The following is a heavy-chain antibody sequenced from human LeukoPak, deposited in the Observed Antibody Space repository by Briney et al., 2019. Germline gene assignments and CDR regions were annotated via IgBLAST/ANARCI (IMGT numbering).Heavy chain of an antibody. CDR2: IWYDGSNK. J-gene: IGHJ5*02. V-gene: IGHV3-33*01. D-gene: IGHD3-22*01. Sequence: PERSLRLSCAASGFTLSPYGMHWVRQAPGKGLEWVAVIWYDGSNKYYADSVKGRFTISGDDSKNTLYLQMNRLRAEDTALYYCEREKYKYDSTGSFTPWGQGTLVTVNS. CDR3: EREKYKYDSTGSFTP. CDR1: GFTLSPYG.